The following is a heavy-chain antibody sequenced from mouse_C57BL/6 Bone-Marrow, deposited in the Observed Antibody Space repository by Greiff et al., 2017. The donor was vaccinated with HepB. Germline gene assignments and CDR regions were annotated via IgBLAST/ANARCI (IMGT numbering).Heavy chain of an antibody. Sequence: EVQLQESGGGLVKPGGSLKLSCAASGFTFSSYAMSWVRQTPEKRLEWVATNSDGGSYTYYPDNIKGRFTFARYNAKNNLYLQMSHLKSEATAMYYCARDRDYYGSKWYFDVWGTGTAVTVSS. CDR1: GFTFSSYA. V-gene: IGHV5-4*01. CDR2: NSDGGSYT. CDR3: ARDRDYYGSKWYFDV. J-gene: IGHJ1*03. D-gene: IGHD1-1*01.